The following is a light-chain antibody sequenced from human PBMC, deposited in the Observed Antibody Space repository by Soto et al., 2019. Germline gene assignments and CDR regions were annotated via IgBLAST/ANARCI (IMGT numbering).Light chain of an antibody. V-gene: IGKV3-20*01. J-gene: IGKJ1*01. CDR2: GAS. Sequence: IVMTQSPATLSVSPGERAALSCRASQSVSSNLAWYQQKPGQAPRLLIYGASSRATGIPDRFSGSGSGTDFTLTISRLEPEDFAVYYCPQYGSAPRPFGQGTKVDI. CDR1: QSVSSN. CDR3: PQYGSAPRP.